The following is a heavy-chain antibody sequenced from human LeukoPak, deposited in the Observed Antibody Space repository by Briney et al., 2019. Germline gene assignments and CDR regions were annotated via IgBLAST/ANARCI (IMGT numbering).Heavy chain of an antibody. CDR1: GGSISSGDYY. Sequence: PSQTLSLTCTVSGGSISSGDYYWSWIRQPPGKGLEWIGYIYSSGSTNYNPSLKSRVTMSVDTSKNQFSLKLSSVTAADTAVYYCAREVAAAGTYYYGMDVWGQGTTVTVSS. CDR2: IYSSGST. J-gene: IGHJ6*02. CDR3: AREVAAAGTYYYGMDV. V-gene: IGHV4-61*08. D-gene: IGHD6-13*01.